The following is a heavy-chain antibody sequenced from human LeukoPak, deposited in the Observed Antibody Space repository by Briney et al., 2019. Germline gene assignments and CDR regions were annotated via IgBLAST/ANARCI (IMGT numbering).Heavy chain of an antibody. Sequence: ASVNVSCKASGYTFTSYDINWVRQATGQGLEWMGWMNPNSGNTGYAQKFQGRVTMTRNTSISTAYMELSSLRSEDTAVYYCARGLPGYSSGWLYYYYYYGMDVWGQGTTVTVSS. CDR3: ARGLPGYSSGWLYYYYYYGMDV. V-gene: IGHV1-8*01. D-gene: IGHD6-19*01. CDR1: GYTFTSYD. CDR2: MNPNSGNT. J-gene: IGHJ6*02.